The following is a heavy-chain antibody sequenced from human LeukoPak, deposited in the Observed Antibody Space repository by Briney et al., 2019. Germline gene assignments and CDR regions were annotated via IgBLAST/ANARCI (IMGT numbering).Heavy chain of an antibody. V-gene: IGHV4-30-2*01. CDR2: IYHSGST. Sequence: SETLSLTCAVSGGSISSGGYSWSWIRQPPGKGLEWIGYIYHSGSTYYNPSLKSRVTISVDRSKNQFSLKLSSVTAADTAVYYCARGLTIFGVGNWFDPWGQGTLVTVSS. J-gene: IGHJ5*02. CDR1: GGSISSGGYS. CDR3: ARGLTIFGVGNWFDP. D-gene: IGHD3-3*01.